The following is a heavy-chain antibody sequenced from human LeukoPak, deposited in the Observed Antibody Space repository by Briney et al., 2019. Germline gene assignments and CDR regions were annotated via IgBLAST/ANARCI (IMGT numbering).Heavy chain of an antibody. V-gene: IGHV7-4-1*02. CDR1: GYTFTSYA. D-gene: IGHD6-13*01. CDR2: INTNTGNP. Sequence: ASVKVSCKASGYTFTSYAMNWVRQAPGQGLEWMGWINTNTGNPTYAQGFTGRFVFSLDTSVSTAYLQISSLKAEDTAVYYCARVDSWLTSGTDRGPPNWFDPWGQGTLVTVSS. J-gene: IGHJ5*02. CDR3: ARVDSWLTSGTDRGPPNWFDP.